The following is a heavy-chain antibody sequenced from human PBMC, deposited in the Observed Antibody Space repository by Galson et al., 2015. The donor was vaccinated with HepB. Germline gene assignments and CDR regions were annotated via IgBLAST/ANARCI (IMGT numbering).Heavy chain of an antibody. CDR3: ARGGPFHSSGWYGWFDL. J-gene: IGHJ5*02. D-gene: IGHD6-19*01. CDR1: GYTFTSYG. CDR2: ISAYNGNT. Sequence: SVKVSCKASGYTFTSYGISWVRQAPGQGLEWMGWISAYNGNTNYAQKLQGRVTMTTDTSTSTAYMELRSLRSDDTAVYYCARGGPFHSSGWYGWFDLWGQGTLVTVSS. V-gene: IGHV1-18*01.